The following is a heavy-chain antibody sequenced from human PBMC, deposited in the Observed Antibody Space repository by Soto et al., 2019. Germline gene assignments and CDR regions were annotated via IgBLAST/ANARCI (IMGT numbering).Heavy chain of an antibody. Sequence: EVQLLESGGGLAQPGGSLRLSCAASGFTFSSYAMSWVRQAPGKGLEWVSAISGSGVSTYYADSVKGRFTISRDNSKNTLSLQMNSLRAEDTAVYYCAKSPGMYYYDSSGYYHYDYWGQGTLVTVSS. J-gene: IGHJ4*02. CDR3: AKSPGMYYYDSSGYYHYDY. V-gene: IGHV3-23*01. D-gene: IGHD3-22*01. CDR1: GFTFSSYA. CDR2: ISGSGVST.